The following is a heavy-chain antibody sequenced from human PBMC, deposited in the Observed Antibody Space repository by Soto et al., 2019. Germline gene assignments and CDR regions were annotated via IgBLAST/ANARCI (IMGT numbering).Heavy chain of an antibody. D-gene: IGHD5-12*01. J-gene: IGHJ4*02. V-gene: IGHV1-2*02. CDR1: VYMFTGYD. Sequence: GVSLNLSCKSSVYMFTGYDIHWVREAPGQGLECMGWINPDSGGTNYQQKFQGRVTMTRDTSISTAYLELSSLRSDDTAVYYCTKTVATFNFDYWGQGTLVTVSS. CDR2: INPDSGGT. CDR3: TKTVATFNFDY.